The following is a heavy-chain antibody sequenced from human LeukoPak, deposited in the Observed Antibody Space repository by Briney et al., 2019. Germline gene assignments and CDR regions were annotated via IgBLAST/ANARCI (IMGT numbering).Heavy chain of an antibody. D-gene: IGHD6-13*01. V-gene: IGHV1-2*02. CDR3: ARATDISSWYLAY. J-gene: IGHJ4*02. CDR2: INPDTGDT. Sequence: ASVKVSCKASGYTFTGYYIHWVRQAPGQGLEWMGWINPDTGDTKFAQKFQGRVTMTRDTSISTAYMELSRLRSDDTAVYYCARATDISSWYLAYWGQGTLVTVSS. CDR1: GYTFTGYY.